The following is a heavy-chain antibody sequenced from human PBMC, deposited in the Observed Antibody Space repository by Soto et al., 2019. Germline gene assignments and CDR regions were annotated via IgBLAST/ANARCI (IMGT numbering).Heavy chain of an antibody. Sequence: EVQLVESGGGLVQPGGSLRLSCAASGFTFSSYWMSWVRQAPGKGLEWVANIKQDGSEKYYVDSVKGRFTISRDNAKNSLYLKMHSLRAEDTAVYYCARDPNIVATITAIYYYYGMDVWGQGTTVTVSS. CDR3: ARDPNIVATITAIYYYYGMDV. D-gene: IGHD5-12*01. CDR1: GFTFSSYW. V-gene: IGHV3-7*01. J-gene: IGHJ6*02. CDR2: IKQDGSEK.